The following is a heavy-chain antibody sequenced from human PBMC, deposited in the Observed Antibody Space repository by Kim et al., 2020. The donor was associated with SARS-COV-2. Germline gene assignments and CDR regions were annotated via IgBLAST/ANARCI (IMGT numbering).Heavy chain of an antibody. D-gene: IGHD5-12*01. V-gene: IGHV4-59*01. CDR3: ARRTVYSGYDAPFDY. J-gene: IGHJ4*02. Sequence: SETLSLTCTVSGGSISSYYWSWIRQPPGKGLEWIGYIYYSGSTNYNPSLKSRVTISVDTSKNQFSLKLSSVTAADTAVYYCARRTVYSGYDAPFDYWGQG. CDR1: GGSISSYY. CDR2: IYYSGST.